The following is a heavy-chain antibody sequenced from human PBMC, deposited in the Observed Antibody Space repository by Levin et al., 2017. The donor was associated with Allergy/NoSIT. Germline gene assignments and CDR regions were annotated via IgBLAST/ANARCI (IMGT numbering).Heavy chain of an antibody. CDR1: GFTFSSYG. Sequence: GGSLRLSCAASGFTFSSYGMHWVRQAPGKGLEWVAVIWYDGSNKYYADSVKGRFTISRDNSKNTLYLQMNSLRAEDTAVYYCARDLYGSGIDVWGQGTTVTVSS. CDR3: ARDLYGSGIDV. CDR2: IWYDGSNK. V-gene: IGHV3-33*01. J-gene: IGHJ6*02. D-gene: IGHD3-10*01.